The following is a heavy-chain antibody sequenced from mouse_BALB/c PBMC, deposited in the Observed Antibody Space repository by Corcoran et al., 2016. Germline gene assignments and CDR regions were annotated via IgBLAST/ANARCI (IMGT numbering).Heavy chain of an antibody. CDR2: VNPNSGNT. D-gene: IGHD2-1*01. Sequence: EVQLQQSGPELVKPGTSVKMSCKASGYTFTDYYMKWVKQSHGKSLDGIGDVNPNSGNTNYNQQFKGKATLTVDKSSSTAYMQLSSLTSEDSAVYYCARDANFSFDYWGQGTTLTVSS. CDR1: GYTFTDYY. CDR3: ARDANFSFDY. V-gene: IGHV1-26*01. J-gene: IGHJ2*01.